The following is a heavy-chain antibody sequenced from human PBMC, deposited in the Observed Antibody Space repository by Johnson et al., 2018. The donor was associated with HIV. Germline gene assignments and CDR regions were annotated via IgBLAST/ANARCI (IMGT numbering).Heavy chain of an antibody. CDR3: ARAEGDYYDSGGWEGVFDI. CDR1: RFTFNSYA. D-gene: IGHD3-22*01. J-gene: IGHJ3*02. V-gene: IGHV3-30*14. Sequence: VQLVESGGGVVQPGRSLRLSCAASRFTFNSYAMHWVRQASGKGLEWVAVISYDGSNKYYADSVKGRFTISRDNSKNTLYLQMNSLRAEDTAVYYCARAEGDYYDSGGWEGVFDIWGQGTRVIVSS. CDR2: ISYDGSNK.